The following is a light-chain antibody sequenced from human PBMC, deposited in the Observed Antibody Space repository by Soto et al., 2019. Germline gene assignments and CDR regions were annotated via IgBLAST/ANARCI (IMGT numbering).Light chain of an antibody. CDR3: NSYGGNTNVV. CDR2: EVS. CDR1: SSDVGGYDF. Sequence: QSVLTQPPSASGSPGQSVTISCTGTSSDVGGYDFVSWYQQHPGKAPKILIYEVSKRASGVPDRFSGSESGNTASLTVSGLQPDDEADYYCNSYGGNTNVVFGGGTKVTVL. J-gene: IGLJ2*01. V-gene: IGLV2-8*01.